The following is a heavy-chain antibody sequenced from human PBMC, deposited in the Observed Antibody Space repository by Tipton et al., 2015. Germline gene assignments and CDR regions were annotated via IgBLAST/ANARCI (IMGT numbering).Heavy chain of an antibody. V-gene: IGHV4-59*01. CDR2: IYYNGNT. CDR1: GGSISNYF. CDR3: ARALFYGGNTDWYFDL. J-gene: IGHJ2*01. D-gene: IGHD4-23*01. Sequence: GLVKPSETLSLSCSVSGGSISNYFWGWIRQPPGKGLEWIGNIYYNGNTNYNASLRSRVTISLDTSKNQFSLKLSSVTAADTAVYYCARALFYGGNTDWYFDLWGRGTLVTVSS.